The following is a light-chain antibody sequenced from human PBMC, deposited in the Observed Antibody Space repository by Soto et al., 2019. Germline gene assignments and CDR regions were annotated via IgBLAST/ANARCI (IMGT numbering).Light chain of an antibody. J-gene: IGLJ2*01. CDR1: RLGSKY. CDR2: QDN. CDR3: QAWDSSSVI. V-gene: IGLV3-1*01. Sequence: SYELTQPPSVSVSPGQTASLTCSGDRLGSKYASWYQQKAGQSPVLVIYQDNKRPSGIPERISGSNSGNTATLTISGTQALDEADYYSQAWDSSSVIFGGGTKLTVL.